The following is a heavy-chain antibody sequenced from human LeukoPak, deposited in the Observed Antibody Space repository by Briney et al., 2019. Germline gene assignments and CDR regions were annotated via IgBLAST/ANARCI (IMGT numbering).Heavy chain of an antibody. CDR1: GFTFSSYW. CDR3: AREQTTTVTTGGYYFDY. CDR2: IKQDGSEK. V-gene: IGHV3-7*01. J-gene: IGHJ4*02. Sequence: GGFLRLSCAASGFTFSSYWMSWVRQAPGKGLEWVANIKQDGSEKYYVDSVKGRFTISRDNAKNSLYLQMNSLRAEDTAVYYCAREQTTTVTTGGYYFDYWGQGTLVTVSS. D-gene: IGHD4-17*01.